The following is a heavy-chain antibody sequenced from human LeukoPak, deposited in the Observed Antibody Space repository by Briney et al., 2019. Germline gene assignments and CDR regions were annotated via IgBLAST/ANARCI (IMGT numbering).Heavy chain of an antibody. CDR3: ARPSLGGDYAY. Sequence: ASVKAPCKTSGYTFTSYDINWVRQATGQGPEWMGWMNPNSGNTGYAQKFQARVTMTRNTSISTAYMALSSLRSEDTAVYDCARPSLGGDYAYWGQGTLVTVSS. CDR1: GYTFTSYD. J-gene: IGHJ4*02. CDR2: MNPNSGNT. V-gene: IGHV1-8*01. D-gene: IGHD4-17*01.